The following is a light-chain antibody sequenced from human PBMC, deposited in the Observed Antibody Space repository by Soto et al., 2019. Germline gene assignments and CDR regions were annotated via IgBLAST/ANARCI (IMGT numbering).Light chain of an antibody. CDR1: SSNIGSNT. CDR2: SNN. CDR3: AAWDDSLNGPHVV. J-gene: IGLJ2*01. V-gene: IGLV1-44*01. Sequence: QSVLTQPPSASGTPGQRVTISCSGSSSNIGSNTVNWYQQIPGTAPKLLIYSNNQRPSGVPDRFSGSKTGTSASLAISGLQSEDEADDYCAAWDDSLNGPHVVFGGGTKPTAL.